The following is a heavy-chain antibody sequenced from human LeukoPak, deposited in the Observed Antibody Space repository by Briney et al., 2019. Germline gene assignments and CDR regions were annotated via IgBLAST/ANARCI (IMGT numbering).Heavy chain of an antibody. D-gene: IGHD5-24*01. CDR2: ISGSGGST. J-gene: IGHJ6*03. V-gene: IGHV3-23*01. CDR1: GFTFSSYA. CDR3: AKMARGDYYYYTDV. Sequence: SGGSLRLSCAASGFTFSSYAMSWVRQAPGKGLEWVSAISGSGGSTYYADSVKGRFTISRDNSKNTLYLQMNSLRAEDTAVYYCAKMARGDYYYYTDVWGKGTTVTVSS.